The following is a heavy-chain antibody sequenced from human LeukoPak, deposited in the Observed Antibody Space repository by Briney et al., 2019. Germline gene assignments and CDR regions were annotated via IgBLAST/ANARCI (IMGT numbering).Heavy chain of an antibody. D-gene: IGHD3-9*01. J-gene: IGHJ5*02. CDR2: INPNSGGT. CDR1: GYTFTCYY. V-gene: IGHV1-2*02. Sequence: ASVKVSCKASGYTFTCYYMHWVRQAPGQGLEWMGWINPNSGGTNYAQKFQGRVTMTRDTSISTAYMELSRLRSDDTAVYYCARDPLRGLRYFDWLNNWFDPWGQGTLVTVSS. CDR3: ARDPLRGLRYFDWLNNWFDP.